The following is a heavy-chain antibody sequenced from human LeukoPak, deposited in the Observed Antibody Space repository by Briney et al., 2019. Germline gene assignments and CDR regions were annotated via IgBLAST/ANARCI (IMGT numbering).Heavy chain of an antibody. D-gene: IGHD4-23*01. CDR3: AKDLIAFDYGGNSGAN. J-gene: IGHJ4*02. Sequence: GSLRLSCAASGFTFSSYAMSWVRQAPGKGLECISGFSGSGGSTYYADSVKGRFTISRDNSKNTLYLQLNSLRPEDTAVYYCAKDLIAFDYGGNSGANWGQGTLVIVSS. CDR1: GFTFSSYA. CDR2: FSGSGGST. V-gene: IGHV3-23*01.